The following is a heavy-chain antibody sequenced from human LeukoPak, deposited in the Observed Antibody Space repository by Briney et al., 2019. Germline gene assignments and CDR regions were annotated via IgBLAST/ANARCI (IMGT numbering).Heavy chain of an antibody. J-gene: IGHJ5*02. CDR1: GGSISTYY. Sequence: SETLSPTCTVSGGSISTYYWSWIRQPPGKGLEWIGYIYYTGSTSYNPSLKSRVTMSLDASKNQFSLELNSVTPADTAVYYCARGGNYWPQWWFDPWGRGTLVSVSS. D-gene: IGHD1-26*01. V-gene: IGHV4-59*01. CDR2: IYYTGST. CDR3: ARGGNYWPQWWFDP.